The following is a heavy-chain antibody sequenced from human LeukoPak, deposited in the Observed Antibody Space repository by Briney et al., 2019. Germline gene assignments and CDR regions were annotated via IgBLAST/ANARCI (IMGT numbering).Heavy chain of an antibody. CDR1: GYAFTGYY. D-gene: IGHD6-19*01. Sequence: ASVKVSCKAAGYAFTGYYMHWVRQAPGQGLEWMGWINPNSGGTNYAQKFQGRVTMTRETSTSTAYMELSRLRSDDTAVYYCARDRTRTGYSSGWYHDYWGQGTLVTVSS. CDR2: INPNSGGT. V-gene: IGHV1-2*02. CDR3: ARDRTRTGYSSGWYHDY. J-gene: IGHJ4*02.